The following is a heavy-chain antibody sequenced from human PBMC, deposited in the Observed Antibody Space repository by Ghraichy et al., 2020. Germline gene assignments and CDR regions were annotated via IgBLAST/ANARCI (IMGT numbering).Heavy chain of an antibody. CDR1: GFPFSTYW. J-gene: IGHJ4*02. CDR3: ASGNSGYTLD. V-gene: IGHV3-74*01. Sequence: GGSLRLSCAASGFPFSTYWMYWVRQAQGEGPVLVSRIQSDWSYTNYADSVKGRFTISRDNAKNTLYLQMNSLRAEDTAAYYCASGNSGYTLDCGRATRVTVSS. D-gene: IGHD5-18*01. CDR2: IQSDWSYT.